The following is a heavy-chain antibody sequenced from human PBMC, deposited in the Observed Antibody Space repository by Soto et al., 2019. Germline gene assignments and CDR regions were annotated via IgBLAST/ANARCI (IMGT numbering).Heavy chain of an antibody. V-gene: IGHV3-30-3*01. Sequence: PGGSLRLSCAASGFIFSSYAMHWVRQAPGKGLEWMAVISYDGSNKYYADSVKGRFTISRDNSKNTLYLQMNSLRAEDTAVYYCARDSDDSSGYYLLGVYYFDYWGQGTLVTVSS. CDR3: ARDSDDSSGYYLLGVYYFDY. J-gene: IGHJ4*02. CDR1: GFIFSSYA. CDR2: ISYDGSNK. D-gene: IGHD3-22*01.